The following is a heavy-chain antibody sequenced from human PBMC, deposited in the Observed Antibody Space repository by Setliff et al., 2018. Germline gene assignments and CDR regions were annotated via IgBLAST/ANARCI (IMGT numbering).Heavy chain of an antibody. V-gene: IGHV3-21*01. Sequence: GGSLRLSCAASGFTFSSYSMNWVRQAPGKGLEWVSSISSSSSYIYYADSVKGRFTISRDNAKNSLYLQMDSLRAEDTAVYYCARDLSGSYRVHAFDIWGQGTMVTVSS. CDR1: GFTFSSYS. J-gene: IGHJ3*02. D-gene: IGHD1-26*01. CDR3: ARDLSGSYRVHAFDI. CDR2: ISSSSSYI.